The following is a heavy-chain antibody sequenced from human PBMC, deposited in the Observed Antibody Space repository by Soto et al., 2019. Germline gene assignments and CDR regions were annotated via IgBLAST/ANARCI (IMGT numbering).Heavy chain of an antibody. CDR1: GYTFTNYG. J-gene: IGHJ5*02. CDR3: ARGVGSGSYYNQYNWFDP. CDR2: INVYNGNT. Sequence: QVQLVQSGGEVKKPGASVKVSCKASGYTFTNYGISWVRXAPXXXXXXMGWINVYNGNTKYAQKVQGRVTMTTDTSTSTAYMELRSLRSDDXAVYYCARGVGSGSYYNQYNWFDPWGQGTLVTVSS. D-gene: IGHD3-10*01. V-gene: IGHV1-18*01.